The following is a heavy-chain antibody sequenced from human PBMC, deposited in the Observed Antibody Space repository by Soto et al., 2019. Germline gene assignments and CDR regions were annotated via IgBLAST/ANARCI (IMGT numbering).Heavy chain of an antibody. D-gene: IGHD2-2*01. CDR2: IKSKNDGGTT. V-gene: IGHV3-15*07. J-gene: IGHJ4*02. CDR3: TSAGQYCTSTTCKAY. Sequence: GGSLRLSCAASGFGFTNSWMNWVRQAPGKGLEWVGRIKSKNDGGTTDYAAPVQGRFTISRDDSKTTIYLQMNSLKTEDTAVYYCTSAGQYCTSTTCKAYWGQGTSVTVS. CDR1: GFGFTNSW.